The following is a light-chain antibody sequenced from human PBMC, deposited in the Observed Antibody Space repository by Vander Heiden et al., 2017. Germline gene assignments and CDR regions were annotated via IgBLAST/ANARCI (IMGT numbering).Light chain of an antibody. J-gene: IGLJ1*01. CDR2: DVT. V-gene: IGLV2-14*03. CDR1: TSDVGAYDY. CDR3: ASYTTDSSYV. Sequence: SAPTPPASLSWSPGQSITISCTGTTSDVGAYDYVSWYQQHPDKVPKLLIYDVTNRPSGISTRFSGSKSGSTASLTISGLLAEDEADYYCASYTTDSSYVFGTGTKVTVL.